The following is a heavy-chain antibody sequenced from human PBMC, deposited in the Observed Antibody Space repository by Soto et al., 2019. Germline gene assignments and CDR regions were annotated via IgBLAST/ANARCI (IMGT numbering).Heavy chain of an antibody. CDR3: ASPPEDSGYDLLGVYFDY. CDR1: GGTFSSYT. Sequence: ASVKVSCKASGGTFSSYTISWVRQAPGQGLEWMGRIIPILGIANYAQKFQGRVTITADKSTSTAYMELSSLRSEDTAVYYCASPPEDSGYDLLGVYFDYWGQGTLVTVSS. J-gene: IGHJ4*02. D-gene: IGHD5-12*01. CDR2: IIPILGIA. V-gene: IGHV1-69*02.